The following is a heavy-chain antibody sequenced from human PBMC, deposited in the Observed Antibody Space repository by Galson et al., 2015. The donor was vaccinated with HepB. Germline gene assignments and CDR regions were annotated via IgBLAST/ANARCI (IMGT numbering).Heavy chain of an antibody. Sequence: SLRLSCAVSGFTFSTYAMSWVRQAPGKGLEWVSAISGSGGSTYYADSVKGRFTISRDNSKNTLYLQMNSLRAEDTAVYYCAGVAARRVGYWGQGTQVTVSS. CDR2: ISGSGGST. D-gene: IGHD6-6*01. J-gene: IGHJ4*02. CDR3: AGVAARRVGY. CDR1: GFTFSTYA. V-gene: IGHV3-23*01.